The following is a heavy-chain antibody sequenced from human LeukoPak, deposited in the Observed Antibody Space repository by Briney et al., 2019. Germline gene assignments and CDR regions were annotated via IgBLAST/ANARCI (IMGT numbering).Heavy chain of an antibody. Sequence: PGGSLRLSCAVSGFTFDNYGMSWVRQAPGKGLEWVSGINWNGGSTGYADSVKGRITISRDNAKNSLYLQMNSLRVEDTALYHCARVSCSSTSCYMANWFDPWGQGTLVTVSS. J-gene: IGHJ5*02. CDR3: ARVSCSSTSCYMANWFDP. CDR1: GFTFDNYG. D-gene: IGHD2-2*02. V-gene: IGHV3-20*01. CDR2: INWNGGST.